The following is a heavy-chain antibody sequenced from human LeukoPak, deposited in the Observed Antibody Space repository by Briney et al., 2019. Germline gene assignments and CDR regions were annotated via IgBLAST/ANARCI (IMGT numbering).Heavy chain of an antibody. CDR1: GFTFGSYA. CDR2: ISGSGGTT. D-gene: IGHD3-22*01. CDR3: AKRTPYSSGSYYFDY. V-gene: IGHV3-23*01. Sequence: QTGGSLTLSCEASGFTFGSYAMSWVRQAPGKGLEWVSAISGSGGTTNYADSVKGRLTISRDNSQNTLYLQMNSLRAEDTAVYYCAKRTPYSSGSYYFDYWGQGTLVTVSS. J-gene: IGHJ4*02.